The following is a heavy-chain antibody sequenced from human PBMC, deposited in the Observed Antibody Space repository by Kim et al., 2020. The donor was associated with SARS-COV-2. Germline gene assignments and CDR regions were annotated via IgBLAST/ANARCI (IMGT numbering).Heavy chain of an antibody. Sequence: SETLSLTCTVSGGSISSYYWSWIRQPPGKGLEWIGYIYYSGSTNYNPSLKSRVTISVDTSKNQFSLKLSSVTAADTAVYYCARLSRYFDWLLLSPSNTDPTVYCDSWGQGTLVTVSS. D-gene: IGHD3-9*01. CDR3: ARLSRYFDWLLLSPSNTDPTVYCDS. CDR2: IYYSGST. V-gene: IGHV4-59*08. CDR1: GGSISSYY. J-gene: IGHJ4*02.